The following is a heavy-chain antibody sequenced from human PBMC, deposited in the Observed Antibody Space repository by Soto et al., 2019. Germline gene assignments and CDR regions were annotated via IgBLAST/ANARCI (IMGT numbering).Heavy chain of an antibody. D-gene: IGHD3-22*01. V-gene: IGHV1-69*06. CDR3: ARVLSPDDSSGQAFGY. CDR1: GGTFSSYA. CDR2: IIPIFGTA. Sequence: ASVKVSCKASGGTFSSYAISWVRQAPGQGLEWMGGIIPIFGTANYAQKFQGRVTITADKSTSTAYMELSSLRSEDTAVYYCARVLSPDDSSGQAFGYWDQGTLVTVSS. J-gene: IGHJ4*02.